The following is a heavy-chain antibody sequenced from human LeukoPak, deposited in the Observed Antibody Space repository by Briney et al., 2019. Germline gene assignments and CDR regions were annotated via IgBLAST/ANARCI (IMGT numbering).Heavy chain of an antibody. CDR2: IGSSSIYK. V-gene: IGHV3-21*04. CDR1: GFSFNAYS. Sequence: PGGSLRLSCAASGFSFNAYSMNWVRQAPGKGLEWVSFIGSSSIYKYYADSVKGRFTISRDNSKNTLSLQMNSLRAEDTAVYYCAKSDCGSDGCKLLNYWGQGTLVTASS. D-gene: IGHD2-21*01. CDR3: AKSDCGSDGCKLLNY. J-gene: IGHJ4*02.